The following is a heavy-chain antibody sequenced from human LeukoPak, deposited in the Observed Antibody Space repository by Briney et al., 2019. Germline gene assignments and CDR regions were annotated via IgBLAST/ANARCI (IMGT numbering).Heavy chain of an antibody. Sequence: PSETLSLTCAVYGGSFSGYYWSWIRQPPGKGLEWIGEINHSGSTNYNPSLTSRVTISVDTSKNQFSLKLSSVTAADTAVYYCARRGCSSTSCYFRNDFDIWGQGTMVTVSS. D-gene: IGHD2-2*01. CDR2: INHSGST. J-gene: IGHJ3*02. CDR3: ARRGCSSTSCYFRNDFDI. CDR1: GGSFSGYY. V-gene: IGHV4-34*01.